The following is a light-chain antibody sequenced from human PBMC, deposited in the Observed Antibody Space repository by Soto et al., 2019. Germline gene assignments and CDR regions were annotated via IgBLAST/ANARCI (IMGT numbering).Light chain of an antibody. J-gene: IGKJ1*01. CDR2: DAS. CDR3: QQRSNWPLT. V-gene: IGKV3-11*01. Sequence: DILMTQSPSTLSVSPGDRVTLSCRASQSVSSNLAWYQQKPGQAPRLLIYDASNRATGIPARFSGSGSGTDFTLTISSLEPEDFAVYYCQQRSNWPLTFGQGTKVDIK. CDR1: QSVSSN.